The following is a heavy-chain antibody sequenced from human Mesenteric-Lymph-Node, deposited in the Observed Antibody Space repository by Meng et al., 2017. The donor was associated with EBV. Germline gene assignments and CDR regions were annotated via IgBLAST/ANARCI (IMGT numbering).Heavy chain of an antibody. CDR2: TYYSGSS. Sequence: GQVEESAPGLVKPSEILSLSCTVSGGSVSSGRYYWSWIRQPPGKGLEWIGYTYYSGSSNYNPSLRSRVTISIDTSKNQFSLKLSSVSAADTAVYYCSRSSSLISYYYDSTNYYFDYWGQGTLVTVPQ. V-gene: IGHV4-61*01. D-gene: IGHD3-22*01. CDR1: GGSVSSGRYY. J-gene: IGHJ4*02. CDR3: SRSSSLISYYYDSTNYYFDY.